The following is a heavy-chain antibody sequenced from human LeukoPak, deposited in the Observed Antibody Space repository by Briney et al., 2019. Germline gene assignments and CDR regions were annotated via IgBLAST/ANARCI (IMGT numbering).Heavy chain of an antibody. J-gene: IGHJ4*01. CDR1: GFDLSDYY. Sequence: GGSLRLSCVVSGFDLSDYYISWIRQAPGKGLEWISYISSSGGNIYFADSVKGRFTMSRDNARGSLYLQMNSPTADDTAIYYCARRRDYFDYWGQGTLVTVSS. CDR3: ARRRDYFDY. V-gene: IGHV3-11*01. CDR2: ISSSGGNI.